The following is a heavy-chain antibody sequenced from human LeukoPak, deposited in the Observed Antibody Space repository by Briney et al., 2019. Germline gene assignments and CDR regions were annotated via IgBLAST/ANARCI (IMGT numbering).Heavy chain of an antibody. Sequence: ASVKVSCKASGFTFTSSVVQWVRQAPGEGLEWMGIINPTGGSTRYAQKFQGRVTMTRDTSTSTVYMELSSLRSEDTAVYYCARGRVTATDGFDIWGQGTTVIVSS. J-gene: IGHJ3*02. D-gene: IGHD2-21*02. CDR1: GFTFTSSV. V-gene: IGHV1-46*01. CDR3: ARGRVTATDGFDI. CDR2: INPTGGST.